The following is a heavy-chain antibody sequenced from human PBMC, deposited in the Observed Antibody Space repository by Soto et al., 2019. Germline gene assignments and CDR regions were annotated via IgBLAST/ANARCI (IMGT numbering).Heavy chain of an antibody. V-gene: IGHV1-46*01. D-gene: IGHD6-13*01. CDR1: GYTFTSYY. CDR2: INPSGGST. CDR3: ARDPRRYSSYYYYYMDV. Sequence: DSVKVSCKASGYTFTSYYMHWVRQAPGQGLEWMGIINPSGGSTSYAQKFQGRVTMTRDTSTSTVYMELSSLRSEDTAVYYCARDPRRYSSYYYYYMDVWGKGTTVTVSS. J-gene: IGHJ6*03.